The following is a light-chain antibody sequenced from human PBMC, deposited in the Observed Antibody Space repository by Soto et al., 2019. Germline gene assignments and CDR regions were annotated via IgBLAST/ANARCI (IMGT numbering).Light chain of an antibody. J-gene: IGLJ2*01. Sequence: QSALPQPASVSGSPGQSITISCTGTSSDVGSYNLVSWYQQHPDKAPKLMIYEVSKRRSGVSNRFSGSKSGNTASLTIAGLQAEDEADYYCCSYAGSRVFGGRTKLTVL. V-gene: IGLV2-23*02. CDR2: EVS. CDR1: SSDVGSYNL. CDR3: CSYAGSRV.